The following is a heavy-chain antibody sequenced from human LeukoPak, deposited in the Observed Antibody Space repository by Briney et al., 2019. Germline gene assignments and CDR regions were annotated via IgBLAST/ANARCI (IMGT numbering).Heavy chain of an antibody. CDR3: ARDTAAAGIIYYYYGMDV. V-gene: IGHV1-18*01. CDR2: ISAYNGNT. J-gene: IGHJ6*02. D-gene: IGHD6-13*01. CDR1: GYTFTSYG. Sequence: ASVKVSCKASGYTFTSYGISWVRQAPGQGLEWMGWISAYNGNTNYAQKFQGRVTMTTDTSTSTAYMELRSLRSDDTAVYYCARDTAAAGIIYYYYGMDVWGQGSTVTVSS.